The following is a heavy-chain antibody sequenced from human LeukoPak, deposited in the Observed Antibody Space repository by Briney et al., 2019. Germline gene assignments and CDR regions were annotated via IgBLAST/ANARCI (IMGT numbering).Heavy chain of an antibody. CDR3: AKEEVGAVAGRFDF. CDR2: ISVSGGST. Sequence: GGSLRLSCAASGFTFSSYAMSWVRQAPGKGLEWVSAISVSGGSTYYADSVKGRFTISRDTSKNTLYLQMNSLSAEDTAVYYCAKEEVGAVAGRFDFWGQGTLVTVSS. J-gene: IGHJ4*02. V-gene: IGHV3-23*01. D-gene: IGHD6-19*01. CDR1: GFTFSSYA.